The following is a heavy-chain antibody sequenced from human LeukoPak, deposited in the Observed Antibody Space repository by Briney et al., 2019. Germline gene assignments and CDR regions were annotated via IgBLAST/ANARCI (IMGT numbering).Heavy chain of an antibody. CDR1: GFTFSRYG. CDR2: IRYDGSNR. J-gene: IGHJ4*02. D-gene: IGHD3-10*01. CDR3: AKESDMVRGVPFDY. V-gene: IGHV3-30*02. Sequence: PGGSLRLSCGTSGFTFSRYGMHWVRQAPGKGLEWVAFIRYDGSNRYYAGSVKGRFTISRDNSKNTLYLQIHSLRAEDTAVYYCAKESDMVRGVPFDYWGQGTLVTVSS.